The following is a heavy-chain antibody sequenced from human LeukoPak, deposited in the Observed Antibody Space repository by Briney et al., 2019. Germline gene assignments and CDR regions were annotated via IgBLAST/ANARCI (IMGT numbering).Heavy chain of an antibody. J-gene: IGHJ4*02. D-gene: IGHD3-10*01. CDR1: GGSFSGYY. CDR2: INHSGST. V-gene: IGHV4-34*01. Sequence: PSETLSLTCAVYGGSFSGYYWSWLRQPPGKGLEWIGEINHSGSTNYNPSLKSRVTISVDTSKNQFSLKLSSVTAADTAVYYCARCASGSYSQFDYWGQGTLVTVSS. CDR3: ARCASGSYSQFDY.